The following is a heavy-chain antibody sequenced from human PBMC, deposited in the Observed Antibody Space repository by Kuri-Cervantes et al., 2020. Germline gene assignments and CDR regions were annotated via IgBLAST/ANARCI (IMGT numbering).Heavy chain of an antibody. CDR1: GFTFSSYS. Sequence: GGSLRLSCAASGFTFSSYSMNWVRQAPGKGLEWVAVIWYDGSNKYYADSVKGRFTISRDNAKNSLYLQMNSLRAEDTAVYYCARAKYYSSGWYLGYWGQGTLVTVSS. V-gene: IGHV3-33*08. D-gene: IGHD6-19*01. J-gene: IGHJ4*02. CDR3: ARAKYYSSGWYLGY. CDR2: IWYDGSNK.